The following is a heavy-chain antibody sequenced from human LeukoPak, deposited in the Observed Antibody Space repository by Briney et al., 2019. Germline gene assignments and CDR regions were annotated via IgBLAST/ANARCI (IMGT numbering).Heavy chain of an antibody. CDR1: GFSFSVYW. CDR2: IKTDGSIT. J-gene: IGHJ6*03. CDR3: ARDPPLVSGPVYYYYYMDV. V-gene: IGHV3-74*01. Sequence: GGSLRLSCAASGFSFSVYWMHWVRQAPGKGPVWVSRIKTDGSITDYADFVKGRFTISRDNAKNTLYLQMNSLRAEDTAVYYCARDPPLVSGPVYYYYYMDVWGKGTTVTVSS. D-gene: IGHD5/OR15-5a*01.